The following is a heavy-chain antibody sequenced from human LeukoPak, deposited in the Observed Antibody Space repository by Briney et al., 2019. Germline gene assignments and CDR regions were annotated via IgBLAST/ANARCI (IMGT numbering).Heavy chain of an antibody. CDR2: IKSDGSDT. CDR3: VSFYETY. D-gene: IGHD2-2*01. J-gene: IGHJ4*02. CDR1: GFTFSTYW. Sequence: PGGSLRLSCAASGFTFSTYWMHWVRQAPGEGLVWVSRIKSDGSDTSYADSVKGRFTISKDNAKNTVYLQMNNLRAEDTAVYYCVSFYETYWGRGTLVTVSS. V-gene: IGHV3-74*01.